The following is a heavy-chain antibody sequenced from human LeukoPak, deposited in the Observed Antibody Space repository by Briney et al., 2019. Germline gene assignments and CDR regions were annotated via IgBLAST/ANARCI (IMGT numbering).Heavy chain of an antibody. Sequence: GGSLRLSCAVSGYSFSDCHMNWVRQAPGKGLEWVSYLSRRGERILYADSVKGRFTISRDNSKNTLYLQMNSLRAEDTAVYYCAKEELLWFGELLFIDFWGQGTLVTVSS. CDR3: AKEELLWFGELLFIDF. D-gene: IGHD3-10*01. CDR2: LSRRGERI. J-gene: IGHJ4*02. CDR1: GYSFSDCH. V-gene: IGHV3-23*01.